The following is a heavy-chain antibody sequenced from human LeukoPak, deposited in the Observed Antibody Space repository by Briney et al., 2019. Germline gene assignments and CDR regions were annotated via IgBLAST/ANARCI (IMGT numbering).Heavy chain of an antibody. CDR3: AAARYGGNLDSSFDY. J-gene: IGHJ4*02. D-gene: IGHD4-23*01. CDR1: GGTFSSYA. V-gene: IGHV1-69*06. CDR2: FIPIFGTT. Sequence: VASVKVSCKASGGTFSSYAINWVRQAPGQGLEWMGGFIPIFGTTNFAQKFQGRVTITADKSTSTAFMDLNSLRSDDTAVEYCAAARYGGNLDSSFDYWGQGTLVTVSS.